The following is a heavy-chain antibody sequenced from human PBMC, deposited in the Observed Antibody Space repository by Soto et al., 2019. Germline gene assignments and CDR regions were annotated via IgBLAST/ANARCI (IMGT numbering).Heavy chain of an antibody. Sequence: GVSLRLSCAASGFTFSSYEMNWVRQAPGKGLEWVSYISSSGSTIYYADSVKGRFTISRDNAKNSLYLQMNSLRAEDTAVYYCARGPGDSSGWYDWFDPWGQGTLVTVSS. J-gene: IGHJ5*02. CDR2: ISSSGSTI. CDR3: ARGPGDSSGWYDWFDP. D-gene: IGHD6-19*01. CDR1: GFTFSSYE. V-gene: IGHV3-48*03.